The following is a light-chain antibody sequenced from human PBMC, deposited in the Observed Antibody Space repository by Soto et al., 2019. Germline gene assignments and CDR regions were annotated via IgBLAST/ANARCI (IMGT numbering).Light chain of an antibody. V-gene: IGKV4-1*01. CDR1: RSVLYNSNNKNY. CDR3: QQLYSTPYT. J-gene: IGKJ2*01. Sequence: DIVMTQSPDSLAVSLGERATINCKSSRSVLYNSNNKNYLAWYQQKPGQPPKLLLYWATTRESGVPERFRGNGSWTDFTLHIRNPAGGDLAGDYRQQLYSTPYTFGQGTKLEIK. CDR2: WAT.